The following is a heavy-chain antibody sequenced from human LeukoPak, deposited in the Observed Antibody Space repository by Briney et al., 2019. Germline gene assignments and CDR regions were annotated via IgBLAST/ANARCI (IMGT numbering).Heavy chain of an antibody. V-gene: IGHV1-2*02. CDR1: GYTFTGYY. CDR2: INPNSGGT. Sequence: VASVKVSCKASGYTFTGYYMHWVRQAPGQGLEWMGWINPNSGGTNYAQKFQGRVTMTRDTSISTAYMELSRLRSDDTAVYYCARFPTPPWELFQDYWGQGTLVTVPS. J-gene: IGHJ4*02. D-gene: IGHD1-26*01. CDR3: ARFPTPPWELFQDY.